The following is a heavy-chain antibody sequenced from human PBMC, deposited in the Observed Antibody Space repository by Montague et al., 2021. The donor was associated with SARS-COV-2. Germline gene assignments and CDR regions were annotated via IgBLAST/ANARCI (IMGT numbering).Heavy chain of an antibody. CDR1: GGSISSRNLF. J-gene: IGHJ3*02. V-gene: IGHV4-39*01. CDR3: ARKGISVADTGGDI. Sequence: SETLSLTCTVSGGSISSRNLFWGWIRQPPGKGLEWIGSVYYSGSTYYEPSLKSRITISVDTSKNQFSLRLASVTAADTAVYYCARKGISVADTGGDIWGQGTMVIVSS. CDR2: VYYSGST. D-gene: IGHD6-19*01.